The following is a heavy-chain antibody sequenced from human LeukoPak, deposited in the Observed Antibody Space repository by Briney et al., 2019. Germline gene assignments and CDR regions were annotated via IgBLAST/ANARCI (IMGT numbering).Heavy chain of an antibody. Sequence: ASVKVSCKASGGTFSSYAISWVRQAPGQGLEWMGWINPNSGDTNYAQKFQGRVTMTRDTSINTAYMELSRLRTDDTAVYCCAKNPYEYYFDYWGQGTLVTVSS. CDR1: GGTFSSYA. CDR3: AKNPYEYYFDY. CDR2: INPNSGDT. V-gene: IGHV1-2*02. D-gene: IGHD5-12*01. J-gene: IGHJ4*02.